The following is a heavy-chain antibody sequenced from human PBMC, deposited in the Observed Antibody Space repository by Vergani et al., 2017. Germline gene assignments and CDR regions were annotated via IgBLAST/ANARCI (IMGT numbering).Heavy chain of an antibody. J-gene: IGHJ6*02. D-gene: IGHD3-10*01. CDR3: ARDRDYLGSGSYPYFYYYGLDV. CDR1: GFSFNSYW. Sequence: DVHLAESGGGFFQPGGSLRLSCSASGFSFNSYWMHWVRQVPGKGLLWVSRIKSDGSITAYADSVKGRFTISRDNAQNTLYLQMNSLRVEDTGVYYCARDRDYLGSGSYPYFYYYGLDVWGQGTAVTVSS. CDR2: IKSDGSIT. V-gene: IGHV3-74*03.